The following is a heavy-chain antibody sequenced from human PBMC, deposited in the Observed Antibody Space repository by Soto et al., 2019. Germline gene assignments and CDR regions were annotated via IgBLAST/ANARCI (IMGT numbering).Heavy chain of an antibody. D-gene: IGHD6-6*01. CDR1: GFTFSNYA. J-gene: IGHJ4*02. V-gene: IGHV3-23*01. CDR3: AKGRYSTSTSCDY. Sequence: EVHLLESGGGLVQPGGSLRLSCAASGFTFSNYAMSWVRQAPGKGLEWVSVVGGCGGGTSYVDSVKGRFTISRDDSKNTLFLQMNSLRAEDTAVYYCAKGRYSTSTSCDYWGQGTLVTVSS. CDR2: VGGCGGGT.